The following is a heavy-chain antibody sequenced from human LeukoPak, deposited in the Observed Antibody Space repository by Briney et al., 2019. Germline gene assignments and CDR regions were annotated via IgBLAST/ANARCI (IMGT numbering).Heavy chain of an antibody. J-gene: IGHJ4*02. Sequence: GGSLRLSCAASGFTFSSYAMHWVRQAPGKGLEWVAVISYDGSNKYYADSVKGRFTISRDNSKNTLYLQMNSLRAEDTAVYYCACSMVATLLPDYWGQGTLVTVSS. CDR1: GFTFSSYA. D-gene: IGHD5-12*01. CDR3: ACSMVATLLPDY. V-gene: IGHV3-30*04. CDR2: ISYDGSNK.